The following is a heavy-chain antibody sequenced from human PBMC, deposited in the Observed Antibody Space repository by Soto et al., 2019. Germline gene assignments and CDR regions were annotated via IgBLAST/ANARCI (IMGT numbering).Heavy chain of an antibody. CDR3: AKDKPGTTSFDY. J-gene: IGHJ4*02. CDR2: IYSGGST. V-gene: IGHV3-53*01. Sequence: GGSLRLSCAASGFTVSSNYMSWVRQAPGKGLEWVSVIYSGGSTYYADSVKGRFTISRDTSKNTLYLQLNTLRADDTAVYYCAKDKPGTTSFDYWGQGTLVTVSS. D-gene: IGHD1-1*01. CDR1: GFTVSSNY.